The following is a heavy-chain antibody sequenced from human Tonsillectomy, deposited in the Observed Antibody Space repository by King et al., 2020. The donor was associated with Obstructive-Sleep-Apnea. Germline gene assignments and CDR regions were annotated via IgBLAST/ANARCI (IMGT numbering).Heavy chain of an antibody. D-gene: IGHD6-19*01. J-gene: IGHJ1*01. Sequence: VQLVESGGGVVQPGRSLRLSCAASGFIFSTYAMHWVRQAPGKGLEWVALITYDGSDKYYADSVKGRFTISRDNSKNTMYLQMHSLRAEDTAVYYCARDGISVAGEYFLHWGQGTLVTVSS. CDR3: ARDGISVAGEYFLH. CDR1: GFIFSTYA. V-gene: IGHV3-30*04. CDR2: ITYDGSDK.